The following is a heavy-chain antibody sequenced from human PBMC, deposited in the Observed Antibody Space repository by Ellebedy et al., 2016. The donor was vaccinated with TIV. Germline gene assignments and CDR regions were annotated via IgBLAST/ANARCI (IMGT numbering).Heavy chain of an antibody. Sequence: GESLKISCAASGFTFSSYWVHWVRQAPGKGLVWVSRINIDGSITSYADSVKGRFTISRDNSKNTLYLQLNNLRAGDTALYYCARTTTMTTFGPFDLWGQGTRVTVSS. J-gene: IGHJ3*01. D-gene: IGHD3-16*01. CDR2: INIDGSIT. CDR1: GFTFSSYW. V-gene: IGHV3-74*01. CDR3: ARTTTMTTFGPFDL.